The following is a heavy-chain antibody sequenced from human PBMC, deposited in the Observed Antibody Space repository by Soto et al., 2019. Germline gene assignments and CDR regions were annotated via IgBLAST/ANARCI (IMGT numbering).Heavy chain of an antibody. V-gene: IGHV3-23*01. J-gene: IGHJ6*02. CDR2: IRESGRTT. CDR3: AKDCVERCYYDSSGCLDYYGMDV. Sequence: GGSLRLSCAASGFGFTFSTSAMSWVRQAPGKGLEWVSTIRESGRTTHYANSVKCRFTISRDNSKNTLYLQMNSLRAEDTAVYYCAKDCVERCYYDSSGCLDYYGMDVWGQGTTVTVSS. CDR1: GFGFTFSTSA. D-gene: IGHD3-22*01.